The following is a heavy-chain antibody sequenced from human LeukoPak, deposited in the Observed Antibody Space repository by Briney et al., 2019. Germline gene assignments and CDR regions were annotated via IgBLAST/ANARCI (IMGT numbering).Heavy chain of an antibody. V-gene: IGHV1-2*02. Sequence: SVKVSCKASGYTFTDYYMHWVRQAPGQGLEWMGWINLNSGGTNFAQRFQGRVTMTRDTSISTAYMDLSRLISDDTAVYYCARDAGYCTGGSCWYFDHWGQGTLSPSPQ. CDR2: INLNSGGT. CDR3: ARDAGYCTGGSCWYFDH. D-gene: IGHD2-15*01. CDR1: GYTFTDYY. J-gene: IGHJ4*02.